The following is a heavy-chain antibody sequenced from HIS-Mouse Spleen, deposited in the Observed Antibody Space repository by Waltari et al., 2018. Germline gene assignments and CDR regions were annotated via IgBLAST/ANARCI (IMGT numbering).Heavy chain of an antibody. CDR3: AREIPYSSSWYDWYFDL. CDR2: IYYSGGP. CDR1: GGSLSSSSYY. J-gene: IGHJ2*01. Sequence: QLQLQESGPGLVKPSETLSLTCTVSGGSLSSSSYYWCWIRQPPGKGLGWIGSIYYSGGPYDNPSLKSRVTISVDTSKNPFSLKLSSVTAADTAVYYCAREIPYSSSWYDWYFDLWGRGTLVTVSS. D-gene: IGHD6-13*01. V-gene: IGHV4-39*07.